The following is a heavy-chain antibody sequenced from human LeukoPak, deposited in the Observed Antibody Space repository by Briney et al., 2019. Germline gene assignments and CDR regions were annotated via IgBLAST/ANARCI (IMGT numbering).Heavy chain of an antibody. V-gene: IGHV4-34*01. CDR1: GGSFSGYY. Sequence: SETLSLTCAVYGGSFSGYYWSWIRQPPGKGLEWIGEINHSGSTNYNPSLKSRVTISVDTSKNQFSLKLSSVTAADTAVYYCAREGSGVQVMATIPAPFDYWGQGTLVTVSS. CDR3: AREGSGVQVMATIPAPFDY. J-gene: IGHJ4*02. D-gene: IGHD5-12*01. CDR2: INHSGST.